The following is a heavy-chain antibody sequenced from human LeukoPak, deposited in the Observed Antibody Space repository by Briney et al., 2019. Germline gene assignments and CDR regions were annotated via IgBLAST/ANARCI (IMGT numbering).Heavy chain of an antibody. D-gene: IGHD2-15*01. V-gene: IGHV1-18*01. Sequence: GASVKVSCKASGYTFTSYGISWVRQAPGRGLEWMGWISAYNGNTNYAQKLQGRVTMTTDTSTSTAYMELRSLRSDDTAVYYCARDRRLGYCSGGSCHNWFDPWGQGTLVTVSS. CDR3: ARDRRLGYCSGGSCHNWFDP. J-gene: IGHJ5*02. CDR1: GYTFTSYG. CDR2: ISAYNGNT.